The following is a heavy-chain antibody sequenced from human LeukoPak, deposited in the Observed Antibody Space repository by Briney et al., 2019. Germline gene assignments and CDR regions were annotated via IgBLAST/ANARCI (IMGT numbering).Heavy chain of an antibody. CDR3: ARGDDQLLFDY. V-gene: IGHV4-4*07. CDR1: GGSISDNY. Sequence: SETLSLTCTVSGGSISDNYWSWIRQPAGKGLEWIGRIYASGSTNYNPSLKSRVTMSVDTSKNQFSLRLSSVTAADTAVYYCARGDDQLLFDYWGQGTLVTVSS. J-gene: IGHJ4*02. D-gene: IGHD2-2*01. CDR2: IYASGST.